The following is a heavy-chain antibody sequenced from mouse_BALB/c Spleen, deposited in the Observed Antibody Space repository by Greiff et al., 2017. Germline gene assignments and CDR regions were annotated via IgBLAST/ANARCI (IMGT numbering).Heavy chain of an antibody. Sequence: EVKLVESGGGLVQPGGSRKLSCAASGFTFSSFGMHWVRQAPEKGLEWVAYISSGSSTIYYADTVKGRFTISRDNPKNTLFLQMTSLRSEDTAMYYCASDSFYYGSSIYAMDYWGQGTSVTVSS. J-gene: IGHJ4*01. V-gene: IGHV5-17*02. CDR3: ASDSFYYGSSIYAMDY. D-gene: IGHD1-1*01. CDR1: GFTFSSFG. CDR2: ISSGSSTI.